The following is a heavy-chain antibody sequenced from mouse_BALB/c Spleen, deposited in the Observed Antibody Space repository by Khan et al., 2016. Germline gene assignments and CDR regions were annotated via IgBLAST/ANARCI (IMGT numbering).Heavy chain of an antibody. V-gene: IGHV1S81*02. Sequence: QVQLQQPGAELVKPGASVKLSCKASGYTFTSYWMHWVKQRPGQGLEWIGEINPSNGRTNYNEKFKSKATLTVDKPSSTAYMQLSSLTSEDSAVYYGAVQRNAMDYWGKGTSVTVSS. J-gene: IGHJ4*01. D-gene: IGHD6-1*01. CDR3: AVQRNAMDY. CDR2: INPSNGRT. CDR1: GYTFTSYW.